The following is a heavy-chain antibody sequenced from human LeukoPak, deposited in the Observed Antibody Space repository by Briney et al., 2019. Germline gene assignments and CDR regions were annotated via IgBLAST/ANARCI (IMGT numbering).Heavy chain of an antibody. CDR3: ARDLRSGYYYGNFDY. J-gene: IGHJ4*02. D-gene: IGHD3-22*01. CDR2: INPDGDGE. Sequence: GGSLRLSCAASGFTFTSYWMAWVRQAPGRGLEWVANINPDGDGEYYLDSVRGRFTISRDNSKNTLYLQMNSLRAEDTAVYYCARDLRSGYYYGNFDYWGQGTLVTVSS. V-gene: IGHV3-7*01. CDR1: GFTFTSYW.